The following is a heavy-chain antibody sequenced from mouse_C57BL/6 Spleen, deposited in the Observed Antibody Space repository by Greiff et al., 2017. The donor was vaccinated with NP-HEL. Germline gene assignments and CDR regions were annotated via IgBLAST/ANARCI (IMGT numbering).Heavy chain of an antibody. CDR2: IDPSDSET. CDR3: ARLRDGYPY. V-gene: IGHV1-52*01. J-gene: IGHJ3*01. Sequence: QVQLQQPGAELVRPGSSVKLSCKASGYTFTSYWMHWVKQRPIQGLEWIGNIDPSDSETHYNQKFKDKATLTVDKSSSTAYKQLSSLTSEDSAVYYCARLRDGYPYWGQGTLVTVSA. D-gene: IGHD2-3*01. CDR1: GYTFTSYW.